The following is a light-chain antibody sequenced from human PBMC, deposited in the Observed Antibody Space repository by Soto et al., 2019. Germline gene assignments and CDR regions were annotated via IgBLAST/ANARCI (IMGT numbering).Light chain of an antibody. CDR3: SSYTTRSTLV. J-gene: IGLJ1*01. V-gene: IGLV2-14*01. CDR1: SSDVGAYDF. CDR2: DVT. Sequence: QSALTQPASVSGSPGQSITISCTGTSSDVGAYDFVSWYQHSPGKAPKLVTFDVTHRPPGISDRFSGSKSANTASLTISGLQAADEAFYYCSSYTTRSTLVFGDGTKVTVL.